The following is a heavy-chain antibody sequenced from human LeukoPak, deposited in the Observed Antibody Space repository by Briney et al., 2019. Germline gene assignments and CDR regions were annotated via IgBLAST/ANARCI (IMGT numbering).Heavy chain of an antibody. V-gene: IGHV3-23*01. D-gene: IGHD5-12*01. CDR2: ISGSGGST. CDR1: GFTFSSYG. Sequence: SGGSLRLSCAASGFTFSSYGMSWVRQAPGKGLEWVSAISGSGGSTYYADSVKGRFTISRDNSENTLYLQMNSLRAEDTAVYYCARGPSGYHNTGGQGTLVTVSS. J-gene: IGHJ4*02. CDR3: ARGPSGYHNT.